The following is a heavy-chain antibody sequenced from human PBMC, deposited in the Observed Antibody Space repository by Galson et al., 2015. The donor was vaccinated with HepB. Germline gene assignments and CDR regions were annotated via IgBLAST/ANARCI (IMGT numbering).Heavy chain of an antibody. Sequence: SLRLSCAASGFTFSSYAMSWLRQAPGKGLEWVSAISGSDSSTYYADSVKGRFTISRDNSKNTLYLQMDSLRAEDAAEYYCAKSTLAQPWRPFEHWGQGTLVTVSS. V-gene: IGHV3-23*01. D-gene: IGHD3-16*01. CDR2: ISGSDSST. J-gene: IGHJ4*02. CDR1: GFTFSSYA. CDR3: AKSTLAQPWRPFEH.